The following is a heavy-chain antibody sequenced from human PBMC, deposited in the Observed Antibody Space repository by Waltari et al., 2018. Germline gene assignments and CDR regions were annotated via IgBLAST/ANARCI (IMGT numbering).Heavy chain of an antibody. CDR1: GGSISSGDYY. CDR2: IYYSGRT. V-gene: IGHV4-30-4*08. Sequence: QVQLQESGPGLVKPSQTLSLTCTVSGGSISSGDYYWSWIRQPPGKGLEWIGYIYYSGRTYYNPALKSRVTISVDTSKNQFSLKLSSVTAADTAVYYCARDHLRTIVVGTAFDIWGQGTMVTVSS. CDR3: ARDHLRTIVVGTAFDI. J-gene: IGHJ3*02. D-gene: IGHD2-15*01.